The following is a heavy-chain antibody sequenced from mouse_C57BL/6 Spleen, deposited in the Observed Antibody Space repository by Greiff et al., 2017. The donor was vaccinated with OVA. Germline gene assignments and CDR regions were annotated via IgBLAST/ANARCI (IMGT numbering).Heavy chain of an antibody. J-gene: IGHJ4*01. V-gene: IGHV1-82*01. D-gene: IGHD2-5*01. CDR3: ARSGSNYFYYAMDY. CDR2: IYPGDGDT. Sequence: VQLQQSGPELVKPGASVKISCKASGYAFSSSWMNWVKQRPGKGLEWIGRIYPGDGDTNYNGKFKGKATLTADTSSSTAYMQLSSLTSEDSAVYFCARSGSNYFYYAMDYWGQGTSVTVSS. CDR1: GYAFSSSW.